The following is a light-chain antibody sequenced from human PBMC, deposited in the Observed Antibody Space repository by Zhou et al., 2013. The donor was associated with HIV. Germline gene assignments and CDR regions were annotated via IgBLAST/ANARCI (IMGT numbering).Light chain of an antibody. V-gene: IGKV1-39*01. CDR3: QQTYSTHLT. CDR1: LSVRKF. J-gene: IGKJ4*01. Sequence: DIQMTQSPASLSASVGDRVNITCRASLSVRKFLNWYQQKPGETPDLLIYGASNLQSGVTPRFSGAGSGTDFTLTISDLRPEDSATYYCQQTYSTHLTFGGGTKVQIK. CDR2: GAS.